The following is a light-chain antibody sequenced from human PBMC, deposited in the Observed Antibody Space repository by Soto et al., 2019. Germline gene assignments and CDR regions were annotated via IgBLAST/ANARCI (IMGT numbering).Light chain of an antibody. CDR2: RTS. CDR3: QQCGSYWT. Sequence: EIVLTQSPGTLSLSPGERATLSCRASQNVSSSYLAWNQQKPGQAPRLLIYRTSNRATGIQDRFSGRGSRTDFTLTISRLEPEDFAVYYCQQCGSYWTFGQGTKVDIK. CDR1: QNVSSSY. V-gene: IGKV3-20*01. J-gene: IGKJ1*01.